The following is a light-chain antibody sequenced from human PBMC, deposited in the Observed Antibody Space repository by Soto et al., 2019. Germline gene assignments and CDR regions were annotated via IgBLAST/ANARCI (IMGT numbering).Light chain of an antibody. Sequence: DIQMTQSPSSVSASVGDRVTITCRASHDISDWVGWYQQKPGKAPKLLIYAASSLQTGVPSRFSGSGAGTDFTLTISSLQPEDFATYYCQQANSFGLTFGGGTDVEVK. CDR2: AAS. CDR1: HDISDW. V-gene: IGKV1D-12*01. J-gene: IGKJ4*01. CDR3: QQANSFGLT.